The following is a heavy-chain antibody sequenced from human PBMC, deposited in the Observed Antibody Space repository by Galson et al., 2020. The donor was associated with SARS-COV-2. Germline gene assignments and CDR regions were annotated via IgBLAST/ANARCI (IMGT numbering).Heavy chain of an antibody. D-gene: IGHD3-10*01. J-gene: IGHJ6*03. Sequence: GESLKIPCKGPGYSYTSYWIGWARQMPGKGLEWMGIIYPGDSDTRYSPSFQGQVTISADKSISTAYLQWSSLKASDTAMYYCARLALGDMDVWGKGTAVTVSS. CDR1: GYSYTSYW. CDR3: ARLALGDMDV. CDR2: IYPGDSDT. V-gene: IGHV5-51*01.